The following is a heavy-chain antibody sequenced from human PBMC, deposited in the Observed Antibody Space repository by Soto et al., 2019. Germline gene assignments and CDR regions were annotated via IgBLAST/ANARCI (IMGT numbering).Heavy chain of an antibody. Sequence: EVQLVESGGGLVQPGGSLKLACLASGFPLSDSAIHWVRKAAGKGLEWVGRIRSRTNNYATTYGAPVRGRFTLSRDDSKNTAYLQMHNLESEDAAVYYCTRHAGGQVEHSFYYNFMDVWGKGTTVSV. CDR2: IRSRTNNYAT. J-gene: IGHJ6*03. D-gene: IGHD2-15*01. CDR1: GFPLSDSA. V-gene: IGHV3-73*02. CDR3: TRHAGGQVEHSFYYNFMDV.